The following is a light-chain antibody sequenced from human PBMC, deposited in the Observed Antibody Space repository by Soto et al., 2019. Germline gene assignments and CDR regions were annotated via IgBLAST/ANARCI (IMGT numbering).Light chain of an antibody. Sequence: EIVMTQSPATLSVSPGERVALSCRAGRSVGSNLAWYQQKPGQAPRLLIVGASTRATGIPARFSGSGSGTEFTLTISSLQSEDFAVYYCQQYNKWPTITVGQGKRLEI. CDR2: GAS. V-gene: IGKV3-15*01. CDR1: RSVGSN. J-gene: IGKJ5*01. CDR3: QQYNKWPTIT.